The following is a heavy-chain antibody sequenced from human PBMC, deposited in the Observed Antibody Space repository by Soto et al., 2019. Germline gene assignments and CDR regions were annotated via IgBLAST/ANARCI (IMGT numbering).Heavy chain of an antibody. J-gene: IGHJ4*02. V-gene: IGHV3-23*01. D-gene: IGHD3-22*01. CDR1: GFTFSSYD. CDR3: AKNRLSGYYFYDY. CDR2: ISGSSGDT. Sequence: PGGSLRLSCAASGFTFSSYDMSWVRQAPGKGMEWVSTISGSSGDTYYADSVKGRFTISRDISKNTLFLQMNSLRADDTAVYYCAKNRLSGYYFYDYWGQGTLVTSPQ.